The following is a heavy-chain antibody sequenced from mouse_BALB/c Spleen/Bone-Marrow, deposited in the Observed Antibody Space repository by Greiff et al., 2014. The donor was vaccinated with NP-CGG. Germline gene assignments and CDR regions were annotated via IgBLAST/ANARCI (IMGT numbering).Heavy chain of an antibody. Sequence: VQLQQSGAELARPGASVKLSCKASGYTFTSYWMQWVKQRPGQGLEWIGAIYPGDGDTGYTQKFKGKATLTADKSSSTAYMQLSSLASEDSAVYYCARWRYYFDYWGQGTTLTVSS. CDR1: GYTFTSYW. V-gene: IGHV1-87*01. D-gene: IGHD2-3*01. CDR3: ARWRYYFDY. CDR2: IYPGDGDT. J-gene: IGHJ2*01.